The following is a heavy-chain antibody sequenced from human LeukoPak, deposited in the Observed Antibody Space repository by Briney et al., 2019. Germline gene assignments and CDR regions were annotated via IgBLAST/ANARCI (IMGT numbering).Heavy chain of an antibody. Sequence: PSETLSLTCAVYGGSFSGYYWSWIRQPPGKGLEWIGEINHSGSTNYNPSLKSRVTISVDTSKNQFSLKLSSVTAADTAVYYCARLAPRYYGSGSYSGGNYYYYMDVWGKGTTVTISS. CDR2: INHSGST. J-gene: IGHJ6*03. CDR3: ARLAPRYYGSGSYSGGNYYYYMDV. CDR1: GGSFSGYY. D-gene: IGHD3-10*01. V-gene: IGHV4-34*01.